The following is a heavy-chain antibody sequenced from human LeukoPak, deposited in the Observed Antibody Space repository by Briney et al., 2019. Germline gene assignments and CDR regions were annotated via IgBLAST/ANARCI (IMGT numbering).Heavy chain of an antibody. V-gene: IGHV1-18*01. CDR3: ARGPTYYYDSSGYADDY. CDR1: GYTFTSYG. CDR2: ISAYNGNT. Sequence: GASVKVSCEASGYTFTSYGISWVRQAPGQGLEWMGWISAYNGNTNYAQKLQGRVTMTTDTSTSTAYMELRTLRSDDTAVYYCARGPTYYYDSSGYADDYWGQGTLVTVSS. J-gene: IGHJ4*02. D-gene: IGHD3-22*01.